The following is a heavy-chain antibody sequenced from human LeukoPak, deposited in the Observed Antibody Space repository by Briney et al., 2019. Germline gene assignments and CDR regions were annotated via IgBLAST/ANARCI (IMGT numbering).Heavy chain of an antibody. V-gene: IGHV1-18*01. Sequence: ASVKVSCKASGYTFTSYGISWVRQAPGQGLEWMGWISAYNGNTNYAQKLQGRVTMTRDTSTSTVYMELSSLRSEDTAVYYCARHDDYGSPWGQGTLVTVSS. D-gene: IGHD4-17*01. CDR1: GYTFTSYG. J-gene: IGHJ5*02. CDR3: ARHDDYGSP. CDR2: ISAYNGNT.